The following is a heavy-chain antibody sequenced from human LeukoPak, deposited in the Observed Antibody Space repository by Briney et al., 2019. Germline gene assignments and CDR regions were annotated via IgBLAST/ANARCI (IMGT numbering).Heavy chain of an antibody. V-gene: IGHV4-59*01. CDR1: GGSISSYY. D-gene: IGHD1-26*01. CDR3: ARDNSVGDTAWWFDP. Sequence: SETLSLTCTVSGGSISSYYWSWIRQPPGKGLEWIGYIYYSGSTNYNPSLKSRVTISVDTSKNQFSLKLSSVTPADTAVYYCARDNSVGDTAWWFDPWGQGTLVTVSS. CDR2: IYYSGST. J-gene: IGHJ5*02.